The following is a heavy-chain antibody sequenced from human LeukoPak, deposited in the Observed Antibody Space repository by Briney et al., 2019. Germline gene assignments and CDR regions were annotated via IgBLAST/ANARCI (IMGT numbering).Heavy chain of an antibody. CDR3: AKLTLAVADPGY. V-gene: IGHV3-9*01. CDR1: GFSFHDYA. CDR2: ITWNSGTL. Sequence: PGRSLRLSCTASGFSFHDYAMHWVRQAPGKGLEWVSGITWNSGTLAYAESVKGRFTISRDNSKNTLYLQMNSLRAEDTAVYYCAKLTLAVADPGYWGQGTLVTVSS. D-gene: IGHD6-19*01. J-gene: IGHJ4*02.